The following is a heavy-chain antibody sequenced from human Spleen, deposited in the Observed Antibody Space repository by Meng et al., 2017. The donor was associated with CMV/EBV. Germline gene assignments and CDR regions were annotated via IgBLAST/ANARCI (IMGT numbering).Heavy chain of an antibody. CDR2: INHSGST. J-gene: IGHJ5*02. V-gene: IGHV4-38-2*02. Sequence: SETLSLTCTVSGYSISNGYYWGWIRQPPGKGLEWIGEINHSGSTNYNPSLKSRVTISVDTSKNQFSLKLSSVTAADTAVYYCARGYSSSWRWNWFDPWGQGTLVTVSS. CDR1: GYSISNGYY. D-gene: IGHD6-6*01. CDR3: ARGYSSSWRWNWFDP.